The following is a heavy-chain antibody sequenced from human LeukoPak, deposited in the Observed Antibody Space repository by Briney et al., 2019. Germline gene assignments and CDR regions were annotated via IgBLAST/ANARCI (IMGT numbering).Heavy chain of an antibody. V-gene: IGHV4-34*01. CDR3: ARGSSRESY. D-gene: IGHD2-2*01. Sequence: SETLCLTCAVYGGSFSGYYWSWIRQPPGKGLEWIEEINHSGSTNYNPSLKSRVTISVDTSKNQFSLKLSSVTAADTAVYYCARGSSRESYWGQGTLVTVSS. CDR2: INHSGST. CDR1: GGSFSGYY. J-gene: IGHJ4*02.